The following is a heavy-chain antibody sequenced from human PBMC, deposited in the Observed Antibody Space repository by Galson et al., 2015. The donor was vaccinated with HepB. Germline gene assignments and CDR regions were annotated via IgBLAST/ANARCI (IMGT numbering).Heavy chain of an antibody. CDR3: ARGEYSSGWYLAMDV. V-gene: IGHV4-61*01. J-gene: IGHJ6*02. D-gene: IGHD6-19*01. Sequence: LSLTCTVSGGSVSSGSYYWSWIRQPPGKGLEWIGYIYYSGSTNYNPSLKSRVTISVDTSKNQFSLKLSSVTAADTAVYYCARGEYSSGWYLAMDVWGQGTTVTVSS. CDR1: GGSVSSGSYY. CDR2: IYYSGST.